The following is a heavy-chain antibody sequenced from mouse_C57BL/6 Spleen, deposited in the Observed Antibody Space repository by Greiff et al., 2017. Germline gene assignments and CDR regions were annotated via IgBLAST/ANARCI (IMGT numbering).Heavy chain of an antibody. V-gene: IGHV5-17*01. D-gene: IGHD1-1*01. Sequence: EVQGVEPGGGLVKPGGSLKLSCAASGFTFSDYGMHWVRQAPEKGLEWVAYISSGSSTTYYADTVKGRFTISRDNAKSTLFLQMTRLRSEDTAMYYCARKGAFPTVVANPDAMDYWGQGTSVTVSS. J-gene: IGHJ4*01. CDR1: GFTFSDYG. CDR2: ISSGSSTT. CDR3: ARKGAFPTVVANPDAMDY.